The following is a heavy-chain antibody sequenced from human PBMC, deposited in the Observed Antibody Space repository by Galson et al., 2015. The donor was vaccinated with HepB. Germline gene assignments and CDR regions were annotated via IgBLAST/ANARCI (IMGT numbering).Heavy chain of an antibody. Sequence: SVKVSCKASGYTFTSYAMNWVRQAPGQGLKWMGWINTNTGNPTYAQGFTGRFVFSLDTSVSTAYLQISSLKAEDTAVYYCARGPITMIVVVPFDYWGQGTQVTVSS. CDR2: INTNTGNP. CDR3: ARGPITMIVVVPFDY. V-gene: IGHV7-4-1*02. D-gene: IGHD3-22*01. CDR1: GYTFTSYA. J-gene: IGHJ4*02.